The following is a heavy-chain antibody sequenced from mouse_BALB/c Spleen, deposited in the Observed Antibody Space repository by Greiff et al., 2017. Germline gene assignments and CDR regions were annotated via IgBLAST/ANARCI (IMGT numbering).Heavy chain of an antibody. Sequence: EVQLVESGGGLVQPGGSLKLSCAASGFTFSSYTMSWVRQTPEKRLEWVAYISNGGGSTYYPDTVKGRFTISRDNAKNTLYLQMSSLKSEDTAMYYCARGGPFDYWGQGTTLTVSS. CDR3: ARGGPFDY. CDR1: GFTFSSYT. V-gene: IGHV5-12-2*01. CDR2: ISNGGGST. D-gene: IGHD3-3*01. J-gene: IGHJ2*01.